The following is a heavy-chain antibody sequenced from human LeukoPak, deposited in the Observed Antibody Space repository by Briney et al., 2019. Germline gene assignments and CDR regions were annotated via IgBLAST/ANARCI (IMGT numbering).Heavy chain of an antibody. CDR2: IWYDGSNK. CDR1: GFTFSSYG. Sequence: GSLRLSCAASGFTFSSYGMHWVRQAPGKGLEWVAVIWYDGSNKYYADSVKGRFTIPRDNSKNTLYLQMNSLRAEDTAVYYCARDYAGENWFDPWGQGTLVTVSS. J-gene: IGHJ5*02. D-gene: IGHD3-16*01. CDR3: ARDYAGENWFDP. V-gene: IGHV3-33*01.